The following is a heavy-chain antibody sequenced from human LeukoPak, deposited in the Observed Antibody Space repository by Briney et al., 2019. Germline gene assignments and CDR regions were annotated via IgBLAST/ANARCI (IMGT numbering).Heavy chain of an antibody. CDR1: GFSFGSND. CDR3: AKDRSTVTAFDY. CDR2: ISFDERNK. Sequence: GGSLRLSCAASGFSFGSNDMHWVRQAPGKGLEWVTNISFDERNKYYADSVKGRFTISRDNSKNTVYLQMNSLRAEDTAVYYCAKDRSTVTAFDYWGQGTLVTVSS. J-gene: IGHJ4*02. V-gene: IGHV3-30*18. D-gene: IGHD2-21*02.